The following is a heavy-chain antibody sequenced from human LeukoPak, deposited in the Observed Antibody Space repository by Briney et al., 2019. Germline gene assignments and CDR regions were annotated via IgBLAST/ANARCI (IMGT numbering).Heavy chain of an antibody. CDR3: ARQTMTTADAFDI. D-gene: IGHD4-17*01. CDR2: IYYSGST. V-gene: IGHV4-59*08. Sequence: SETLSLTCTVSGGSISSHFWSWIRQPPGKGLEWIAYIYYSGSTDYNPSLKSRVTISVDTSKNQFSLKLSSVTAADTAVYYCARQTMTTADAFDIWGQGTMVTVSS. CDR1: GGSISSHF. J-gene: IGHJ3*02.